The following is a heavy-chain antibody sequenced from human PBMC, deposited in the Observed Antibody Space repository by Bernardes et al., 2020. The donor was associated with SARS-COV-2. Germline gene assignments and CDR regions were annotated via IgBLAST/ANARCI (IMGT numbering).Heavy chain of an antibody. CDR1: GYTFTSYG. J-gene: IGHJ6*02. Sequence: SVKVSCKASGYTFTSYGISWVRQAPGQGLEWMGWISAYNGNTNYAQKLQGRVTMTTDTSTSTAYMELRSLRSDDTAVYYCARELAVGATTRYYYYGMDVWGQGTTVTVSS. CDR3: ARELAVGATTRYYYYGMDV. D-gene: IGHD1-26*01. V-gene: IGHV1-18*04. CDR2: ISAYNGNT.